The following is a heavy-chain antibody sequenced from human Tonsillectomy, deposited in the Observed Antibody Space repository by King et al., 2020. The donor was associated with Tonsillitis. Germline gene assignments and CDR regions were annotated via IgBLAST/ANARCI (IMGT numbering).Heavy chain of an antibody. V-gene: IGHV3-20*04. CDR3: ARGPKWIQLWTPFDS. CDR2: INWNGGST. J-gene: IGHJ4*02. CDR1: GFTFDDYG. D-gene: IGHD5-18*01. Sequence: VQLVESGGGVVRPGGSLRLSCAASGFTFDDYGMTWVRQAPGKGLECVSGINWNGGSTGYADSVKGRFTISRDNAKYSLYLQMNSLRAEDTALYYCARGPKWIQLWTPFDSWGQGTLVTVSS.